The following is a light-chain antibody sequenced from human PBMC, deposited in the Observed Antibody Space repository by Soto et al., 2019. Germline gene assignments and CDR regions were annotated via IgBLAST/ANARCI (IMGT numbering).Light chain of an antibody. CDR3: QQSYSSPPT. Sequence: DIQMTQSPSTLSASVGDRVTITCRASQSISTWLAWYQQKPGKAPKLLIFAASSLQSGVPSRFSGSRSGPDFTLTISSPPPDDFATYYCQQSYSSPPTFGQGTKVDIK. CDR1: QSISTW. J-gene: IGKJ1*01. V-gene: IGKV1-39*01. CDR2: AAS.